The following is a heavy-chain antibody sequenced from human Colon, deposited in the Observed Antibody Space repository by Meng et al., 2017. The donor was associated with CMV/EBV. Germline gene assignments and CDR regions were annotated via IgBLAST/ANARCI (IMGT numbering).Heavy chain of an antibody. Sequence: QVQLVKSGAEVKKPGASVKVSCKTSGYTFTGYYVQWVRQAPGQGLEWMGWINPKSGGTNYAQKFQGRVTMTRDTSISTAYMELSRLRSDDTAVYYCATVSSGYYLYFQHWGQGTLVTVSS. CDR1: GYTFTGYY. D-gene: IGHD3-22*01. J-gene: IGHJ1*01. CDR3: ATVSSGYYLYFQH. CDR2: INPKSGGT. V-gene: IGHV1-2*02.